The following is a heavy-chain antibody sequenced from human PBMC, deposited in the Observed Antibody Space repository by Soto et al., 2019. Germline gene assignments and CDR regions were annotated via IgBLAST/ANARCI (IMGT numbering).Heavy chain of an antibody. J-gene: IGHJ4*02. CDR2: ISVGSDNT. D-gene: IGHD2-2*01. Sequence: PSLKVSWTASGYRFNSDATHCVRPAPGQSLEWMGWISVGSDNTKYSQKFQGRVTITRDTSASTAYMELSSLGSEDTAVYYCARSSNLPYDYWGQGTRVNVSA. V-gene: IGHV1-3*01. CDR3: ARSSNLPYDY. CDR1: GYRFNSDA.